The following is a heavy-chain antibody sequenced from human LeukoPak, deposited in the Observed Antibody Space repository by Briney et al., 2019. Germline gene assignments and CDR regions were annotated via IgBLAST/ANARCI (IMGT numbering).Heavy chain of an antibody. D-gene: IGHD1-7*01. CDR3: AKDAEHNWNYGVHYFDY. CDR1: GFTFSSYG. V-gene: IGHV3-33*06. Sequence: GGSLRLTCAASGFTFSSYGMHWVRQAPGKGLEWVAVIWCDGSNKYYADSVKGRFTISRDNSKNTLYLQMNSLRAEDTAVYYCAKDAEHNWNYGVHYFDYWGQGTLVTVSS. J-gene: IGHJ4*02. CDR2: IWCDGSNK.